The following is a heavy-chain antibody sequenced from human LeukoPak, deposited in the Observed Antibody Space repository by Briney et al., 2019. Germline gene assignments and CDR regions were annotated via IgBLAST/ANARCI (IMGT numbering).Heavy chain of an antibody. CDR2: IYSGGST. CDR1: GFTVSSNY. V-gene: IGHV3-66*02. Sequence: PGGSLRLSCAASGFTVSSNYMSWVRQAPGKGLEWVSVIYSGGSTYYADSVKGRFTISRDNSKNTLYLQMNSLRAEGTAVYYCASSSWNYYDSSGYPKAFDYWGQGTLVTVSS. CDR3: ASSSWNYYDSSGYPKAFDY. D-gene: IGHD3-22*01. J-gene: IGHJ4*02.